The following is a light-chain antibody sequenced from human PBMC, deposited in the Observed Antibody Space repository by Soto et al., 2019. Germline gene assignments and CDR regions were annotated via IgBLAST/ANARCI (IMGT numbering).Light chain of an antibody. V-gene: IGKV1-5*03. CDR2: EAS. CDR3: QQYESYRT. J-gene: IGKJ1*01. Sequence: DIQMTQSPSTLSACVGDRVTITCRASQSIGRWLAWYQQKPGKAPKLLIYEASSLESGVSSRFRGSGSGTEFTLTITSLQPDDFATYYCQQYESYRTFGPGTKVDIK. CDR1: QSIGRW.